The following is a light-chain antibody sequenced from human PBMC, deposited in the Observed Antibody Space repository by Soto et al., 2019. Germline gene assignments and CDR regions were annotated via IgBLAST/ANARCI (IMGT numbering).Light chain of an antibody. Sequence: ESVLTQSPGTRSLSPGERATLSCRASQSVSRSYLAWYQQKPGQAPRLLIYGASSRATGIPDRFSGSGSGTDFTLTITRLEPEDFAVYYGQKYGSSLYTFGQGTKLEIK. V-gene: IGKV3-20*01. CDR1: QSVSRSY. J-gene: IGKJ2*01. CDR3: QKYGSSLYT. CDR2: GAS.